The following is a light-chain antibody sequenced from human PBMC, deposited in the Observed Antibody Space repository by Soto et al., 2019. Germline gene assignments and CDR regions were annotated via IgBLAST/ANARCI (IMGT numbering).Light chain of an antibody. CDR2: DVS. CDR3: SSYTSSNTYV. CDR1: SSDVGGYKY. V-gene: IGLV2-14*03. J-gene: IGLJ1*01. Sequence: QSVLTQPASVSGSPGQSITISCTGTSSDVGGYKYVSWYQHHPGKAPKVMIYDVSNRPSGVSNRFSGSKSGNTASLTISGLQAEDEADYYCSSYTSSNTYVFGTGTKLTVL.